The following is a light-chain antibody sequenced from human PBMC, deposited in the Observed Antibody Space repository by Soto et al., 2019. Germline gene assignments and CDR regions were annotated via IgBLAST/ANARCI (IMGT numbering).Light chain of an antibody. V-gene: IGKV1-39*01. J-gene: IGKJ5*01. Sequence: IQITQSPSSLSAAVGDRVTITCRASQSISSYLNWYPQTPGKAPKLLIYAASSLQSGVPSRFIGSGSGTDLTLTISSLQPEDFAAYYGQQSYSTPLITFGPGTRLEIK. CDR2: AAS. CDR1: QSISSY. CDR3: QQSYSTPLIT.